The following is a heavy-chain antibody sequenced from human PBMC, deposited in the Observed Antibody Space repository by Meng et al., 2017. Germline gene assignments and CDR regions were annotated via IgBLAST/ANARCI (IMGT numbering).Heavy chain of an antibody. CDR1: GLNFNSYW. CDR2: ISGDGSST. Sequence: VQLVECGGGVVQPGGALRLSCAASGLNFNSYWMHWVRQAPGKGLVWVSRISGDGSSTIYAESVKGRFTISRDNAKNTLYLQMNSLRGEDTAVYYCGTGGDYYSFHYWGQGTLVTVSS. D-gene: IGHD1-26*01. V-gene: IGHV3-74*02. CDR3: GTGGDYYSFHY. J-gene: IGHJ4*02.